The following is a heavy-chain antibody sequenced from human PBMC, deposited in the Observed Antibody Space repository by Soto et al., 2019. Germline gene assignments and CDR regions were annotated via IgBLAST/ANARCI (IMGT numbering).Heavy chain of an antibody. J-gene: IGHJ4*02. V-gene: IGHV1-18*01. CDR2: ISAYNGNT. D-gene: IGHD2-15*01. Sequence: GASVKVSCKASGYTFTSYAMHWVRQAPGQRLEWMGWISAYNGNTNYAQKLQGRVTMTTDTSTSTAYMELRSLRSDDTAVYYCARDDWGYCSGGSCYNRFDYWGQGTLVTVSS. CDR1: GYTFTSYA. CDR3: ARDDWGYCSGGSCYNRFDY.